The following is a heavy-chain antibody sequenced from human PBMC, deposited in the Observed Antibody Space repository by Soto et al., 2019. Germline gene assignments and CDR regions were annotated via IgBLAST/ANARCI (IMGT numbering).Heavy chain of an antibody. J-gene: IGHJ4*02. CDR1: GYTFTNYY. CDR3: ARGFFGGGTG. Sequence: ASVKVSCKASGYTFTNYYIHWVRQATGQGLEWMGWMHPDSGNTGYAQKFQGRVTMTRNTSISAAYMELSSLRSEDTAVYYCARGFFGGGTGWGQGTLVTVSS. D-gene: IGHD2-15*01. V-gene: IGHV1-8*02. CDR2: MHPDSGNT.